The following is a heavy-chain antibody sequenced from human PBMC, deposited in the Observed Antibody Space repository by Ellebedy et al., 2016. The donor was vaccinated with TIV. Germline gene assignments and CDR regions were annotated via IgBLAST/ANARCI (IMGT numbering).Heavy chain of an antibody. J-gene: IGHJ6*02. CDR3: ARGEEWFCGGDCYSGGRPMDV. CDR2: MTPNTGNT. CDR1: GYTFTTYD. D-gene: IGHD2-21*02. V-gene: IGHV1-8*01. Sequence: ASVKVSXXASGYTFTTYDINWVRQATGQGLEWMGWMTPNTGNTGYAQKFQGRVSMTRNTSISTAYLELSSLRSEDTAVYYCARGEEWFCGGDCYSGGRPMDVWGQGTTVTVSS.